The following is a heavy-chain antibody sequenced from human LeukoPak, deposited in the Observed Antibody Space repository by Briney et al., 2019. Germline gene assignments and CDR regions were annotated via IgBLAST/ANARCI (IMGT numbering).Heavy chain of an antibody. V-gene: IGHV1-18*01. J-gene: IGHJ4*02. D-gene: IGHD3-22*01. Sequence: ASVKVSCKXSGYTFTSYGISWVRQAPGQGLEWMGWISAYNGNTNYAQKLQGRVTMTTDTSTSTAYMELRSLRSDDTAVYYCARDLWMYYYDCSGYYPGYWGQGTLVTVSS. CDR1: GYTFTSYG. CDR2: ISAYNGNT. CDR3: ARDLWMYYYDCSGYYPGY.